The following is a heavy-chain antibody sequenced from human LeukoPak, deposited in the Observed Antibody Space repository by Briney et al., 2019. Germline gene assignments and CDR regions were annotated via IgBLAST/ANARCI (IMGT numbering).Heavy chain of an antibody. Sequence: ASVKVSCKASGYTFTGYYMHWVRQAPGQGLEYVGWINPNTGDTKPAQNFQGRVTLTRDTSISTAYMELSSLRFDDSALYYCAGEFCSGGSCRQGFDFWGQGTLVTVSS. CDR2: INPNTGDT. D-gene: IGHD2-15*01. CDR1: GYTFTGYY. V-gene: IGHV1-2*02. CDR3: AGEFCSGGSCRQGFDF. J-gene: IGHJ4*02.